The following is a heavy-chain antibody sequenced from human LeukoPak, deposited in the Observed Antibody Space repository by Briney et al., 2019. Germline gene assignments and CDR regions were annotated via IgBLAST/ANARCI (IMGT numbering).Heavy chain of an antibody. D-gene: IGHD4-17*01. CDR1: GGSLSSGDYY. V-gene: IGHV4-30-4*01. J-gene: IGHJ5*02. CDR3: ARDPGSYGDYVFS. Sequence: SETLSLTCAASGGSLSSGDYYGSWLRQPPGRGLESIGYIYYTGSTYYNPSLKSRVPLSVDTSKNQFSLKLSSVTAADTAVYYCARDPGSYGDYVFSWGQGTLVTVSS. CDR2: IYYTGST.